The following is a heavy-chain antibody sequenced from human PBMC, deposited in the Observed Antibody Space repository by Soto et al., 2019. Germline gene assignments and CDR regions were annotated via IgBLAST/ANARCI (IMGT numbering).Heavy chain of an antibody. V-gene: IGHV4-39*01. Sequence: NPSETLSLTCTVSGGSISSSSYYWGWIRQPPGKGLEWIGSIYYSGSTYYNPSLKSRVTISVDTSKNQFSLKLSSVTAADTAVYYCARNKWFGEFANYYYGMDVWGQGTTVTVSS. CDR1: GGSISSSSYY. CDR2: IYYSGST. D-gene: IGHD3-10*01. J-gene: IGHJ6*02. CDR3: ARNKWFGEFANYYYGMDV.